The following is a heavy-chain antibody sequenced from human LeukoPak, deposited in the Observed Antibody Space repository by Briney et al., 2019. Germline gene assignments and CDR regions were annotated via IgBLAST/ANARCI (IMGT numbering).Heavy chain of an antibody. D-gene: IGHD2-2*01. V-gene: IGHV1-8*01. CDR3: ARGTGYCSSTSCRFDP. Sequence: SVKVSCKASGYTFTSYDINWVRQATGQGLEWMGWMDPNSGNTGYAQKFQGRVTMTRNTSISTAYMELSSLRSEDTAVYYCARGTGYCSSTSCRFDPWGQGTLVTVSS. CDR2: MDPNSGNT. CDR1: GYTFTSYD. J-gene: IGHJ5*02.